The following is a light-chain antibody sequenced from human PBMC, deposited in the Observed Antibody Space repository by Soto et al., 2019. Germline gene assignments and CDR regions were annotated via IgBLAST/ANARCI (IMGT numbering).Light chain of an antibody. V-gene: IGLV1-40*01. Sequence: QAVVTQPPSVSGAPGQRVTISCTGSSSNIGAGYDVHWYQQLPGTAPKLLIYGNSNRPSGVPDRFSGSKSGTSASLAITGLQAEDEADYHCQSYDSSLSGSNVVFGGGTKLTVL. CDR3: QSYDSSLSGSNVV. J-gene: IGLJ2*01. CDR2: GNS. CDR1: SSNIGAGYD.